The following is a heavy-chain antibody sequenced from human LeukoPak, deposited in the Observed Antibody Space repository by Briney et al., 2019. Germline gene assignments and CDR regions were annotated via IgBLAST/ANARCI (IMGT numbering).Heavy chain of an antibody. CDR3: SRDRSKVTKGVAFDI. Sequence: SGTLSLTCTVSGGSISSYYWSWIPQPAGKGLEWIGRIYTSGSTNYNPSLKRRVNMSVAASTNQFSLKLSSVTAAATAPYYCSRDRSKVTKGVAFDIWGQGTMVTVSS. CDR2: IYTSGST. J-gene: IGHJ3*02. V-gene: IGHV4-4*07. D-gene: IGHD4-17*01. CDR1: GGSISSYY.